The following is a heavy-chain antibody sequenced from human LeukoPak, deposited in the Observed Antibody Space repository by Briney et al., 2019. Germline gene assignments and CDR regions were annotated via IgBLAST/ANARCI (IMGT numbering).Heavy chain of an antibody. CDR2: IYHSGST. CDR1: GGSISSSNW. J-gene: IGHJ1*01. V-gene: IGHV4-4*02. CDR3: ARSSQGQWLVPEYFQH. D-gene: IGHD6-19*01. Sequence: SETLSLTCAVSGGSISSSNWSSWVRQPPGKGLEWIGEIYHSGSTNYNPSLKSRVTISVDKSKNQFSLKLSSVTAADTAVYYCARSSQGQWLVPEYFQHWGQGTLVTVSS.